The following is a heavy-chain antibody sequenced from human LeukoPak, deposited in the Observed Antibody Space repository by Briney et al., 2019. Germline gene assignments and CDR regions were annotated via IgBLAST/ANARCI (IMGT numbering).Heavy chain of an antibody. CDR1: GASFSSSPYY. V-gene: IGHV4-39*01. Sequence: PSETLSLTCSVSGASFSSSPYYWGWIRQPPGKGLEWIVSFYYGGTTYYNPSLKSRITMSVHTSENQFSLKLSSVTAADTAVYYCARQGEHSGTYYYMDVWGKGTTVTVSS. J-gene: IGHJ6*03. CDR3: ARQGEHSGTYYYMDV. CDR2: FYYGGTT. D-gene: IGHD1-26*01.